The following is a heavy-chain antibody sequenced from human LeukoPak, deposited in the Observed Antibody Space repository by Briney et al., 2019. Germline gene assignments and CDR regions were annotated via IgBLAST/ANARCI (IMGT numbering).Heavy chain of an antibody. V-gene: IGHV4-4*07. CDR2: VYASGST. Sequence: SEPLSLTCTVSGGSIGSDYWSWIRQPAGKGLDWIGRVYASGSTSYNPSLKSRVTMSLDTSKNQFSLKLTSVTAADTAVYFCARDSPSSAFDIWGQGTMVTVSS. D-gene: IGHD3-10*01. CDR3: ARDSPSSAFDI. CDR1: GGSIGSDY. J-gene: IGHJ3*02.